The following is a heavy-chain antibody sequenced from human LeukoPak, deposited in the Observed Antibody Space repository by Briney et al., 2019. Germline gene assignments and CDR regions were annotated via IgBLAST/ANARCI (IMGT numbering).Heavy chain of an antibody. J-gene: IGHJ6*02. CDR1: GFTFSSYA. CDR3: AKVSEPKYYYYYGMDV. Sequence: GGSLRLSSAASGFTFSSYAMSWVRQAPGKGLEWVSAISGSGGSTYYADSVKGRFTISRDNSKNTLYLQMNSLRAEDTAVYYCAKVSEPKYYYYYGMDVWGQGTTVTVSS. D-gene: IGHD1-26*01. V-gene: IGHV3-23*01. CDR2: ISGSGGST.